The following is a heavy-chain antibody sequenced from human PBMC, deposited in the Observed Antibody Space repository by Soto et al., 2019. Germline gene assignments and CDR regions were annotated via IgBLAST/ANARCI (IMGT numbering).Heavy chain of an antibody. CDR1: GFTFGSYT. J-gene: IGHJ4*02. D-gene: IGHD1-1*01. CDR2: VSAGSSSI. V-gene: IGHV3-21*01. CDR3: ATGTGYFDF. Sequence: EVQLVESGGGLVKPGGSLRLSCAASGFTFGSYTMNWVRQAPGRGLEWVSSVSAGSSSIYYADSVKGRLTISRDNARNSLYLQLNSLRAEDTAVYYCATGTGYFDFWGQGTLVTVSS.